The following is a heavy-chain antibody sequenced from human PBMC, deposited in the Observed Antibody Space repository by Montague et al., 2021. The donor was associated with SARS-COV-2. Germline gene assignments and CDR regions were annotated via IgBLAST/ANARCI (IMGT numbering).Heavy chain of an antibody. J-gene: IGHJ4*02. CDR1: GGSFNDYY. V-gene: IGHV4-34*12. CDR2: ILHSGTA. CDR3: AKDVSRSVAALDS. D-gene: IGHD6-19*01. Sequence: SETLSLTCAVYGGSFNDYYWTRVRQAPGKGLEWLGEILHSGTANYNPSLKSRVTISVDKYRNEFSLKLSSLTAADTAVYFCAKDVSRSVAALDSWGQGTLVTASP.